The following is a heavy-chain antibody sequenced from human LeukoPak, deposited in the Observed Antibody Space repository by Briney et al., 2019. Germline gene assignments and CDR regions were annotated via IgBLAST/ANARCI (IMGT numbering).Heavy chain of an antibody. CDR1: GGSFSGYY. CDR3: ARGRAYEIWANWGSKFDY. V-gene: IGHV4-34*01. Sequence: SETLSLTCAVYGGSFSGYYWSWIRQPPGKGLEWIGEINHSGSTNYNPSLKSRVTISVDTSKNLFSLKLSSVTAADTAVYFCARGRAYEIWANWGSKFDYWGQGTLVTVSS. J-gene: IGHJ4*02. D-gene: IGHD7-27*01. CDR2: INHSGST.